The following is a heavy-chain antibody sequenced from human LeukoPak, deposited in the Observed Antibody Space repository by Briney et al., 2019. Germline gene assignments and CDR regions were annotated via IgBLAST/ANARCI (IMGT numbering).Heavy chain of an antibody. CDR2: ISNTGNSI. Sequence: PGGSLRLSCAASGFTFSSYAMHWIRQVPGKGLEWVSYISNTGNSIEYADSVKGRFTTSRDNAKSSVYLQMNSLRAEDTAVYYCGRGHWGLDYWGQGALVTVSS. D-gene: IGHD7-27*01. J-gene: IGHJ4*02. V-gene: IGHV3-21*05. CDR1: GFTFSSYA. CDR3: GRGHWGLDY.